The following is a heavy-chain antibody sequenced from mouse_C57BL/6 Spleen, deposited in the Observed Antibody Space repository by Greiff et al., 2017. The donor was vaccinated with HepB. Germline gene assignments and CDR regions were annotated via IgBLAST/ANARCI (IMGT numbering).Heavy chain of an antibody. Sequence: DVKLVESGGGLVKPGGSLKLSCAASGFTFSDYGMHWVRQAPEKGLEWVAYISSGSSTIYYADTVKGRFTISRDNAKNTLFLQMTSLRSEDTAMYYCARGATGALDYWGQGTTLTVSS. J-gene: IGHJ2*01. CDR3: ARGATGALDY. CDR1: GFTFSDYG. V-gene: IGHV5-17*01. CDR2: ISSGSSTI.